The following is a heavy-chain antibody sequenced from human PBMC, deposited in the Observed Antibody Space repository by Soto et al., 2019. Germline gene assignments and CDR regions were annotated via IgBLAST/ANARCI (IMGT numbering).Heavy chain of an antibody. CDR2: ISAYNGNT. V-gene: IGHV1-18*01. Sequence: ASVKVSCKASGYTFTSYGISWVRQAPGQGLEWMGWISAYNGNTNYAQKLQGRVTMTTDKSTSTAYMELSSLRSEDTAVYYCARGIAAAGPFDYWGQGTLVTVSS. J-gene: IGHJ4*02. D-gene: IGHD6-13*01. CDR1: GYTFTSYG. CDR3: ARGIAAAGPFDY.